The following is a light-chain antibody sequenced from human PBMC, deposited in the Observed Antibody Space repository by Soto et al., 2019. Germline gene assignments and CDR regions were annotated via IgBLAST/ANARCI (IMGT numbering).Light chain of an antibody. CDR3: QQYDTSPVVT. CDR1: QRVSNNY. CDR2: GAS. J-gene: IGKJ3*01. V-gene: IGKV3-20*01. Sequence: EIVLTQSPGTLSLSPGERATLSCRASQRVSNNYLAWYQQKPGQAPRLLIYGASSRATGIPDRFSGSGSGTDFTITISRLEPEDFSVYYCQQYDTSPVVTFGHGTKVDIK.